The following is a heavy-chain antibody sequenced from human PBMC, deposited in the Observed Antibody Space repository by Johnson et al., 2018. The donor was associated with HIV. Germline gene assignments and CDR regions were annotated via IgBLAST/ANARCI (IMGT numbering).Heavy chain of an antibody. D-gene: IGHD1-26*01. CDR1: GFTFSSYG. J-gene: IGHJ3*02. Sequence: QVQLVESGGGVVQPGGSLRLSCAASGFTFSSYGMHWVRQAPGKGLERVAFIRYDGRNTYYADSVKGRFTISRDNSKHTLYPQRNSLSAEDTAVYYCARDFRSVGANDAFDIWGQGTMVTVSS. CDR2: IRYDGRNT. CDR3: ARDFRSVGANDAFDI. V-gene: IGHV3-30*02.